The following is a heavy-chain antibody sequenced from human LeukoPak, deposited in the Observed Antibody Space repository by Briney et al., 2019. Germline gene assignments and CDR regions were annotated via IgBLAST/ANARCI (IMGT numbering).Heavy chain of an antibody. Sequence: RPGGSLRLSCAASGFTFDDYAMHWVRQAPGKGLEWVSGISWNSGSIGYADSVKGRFTISRDNAKNSLYLQMNSLRVEDTALNYCEKAYGVQLWSLIDYGGKGTWATFPS. CDR2: ISWNSGSI. V-gene: IGHV3-9*01. CDR1: GFTFDDYA. J-gene: IGHJ4*02. CDR3: EKAYGVQLWSLIDY. D-gene: IGHD5-18*01.